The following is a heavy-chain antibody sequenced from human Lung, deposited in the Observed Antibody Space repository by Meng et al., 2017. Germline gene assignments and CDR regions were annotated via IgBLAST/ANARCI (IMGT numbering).Heavy chain of an antibody. V-gene: IGHV1-18*01. J-gene: IGHJ4*02. CDR3: ARWGHSSAWPSQWYEY. CDR2: ISAYNGRT. CDR1: GFTFTHHG. D-gene: IGHD6-19*01. Sequence: QVQLVQSGAEVTKPGASMKVSCKASGFTFTHHGFSWVRQAPGQELEWVGWISAYNGRTSYSQKLQGRVTMTTDTSTSTVYMEVRSLRSDDTAVYFCARWGHSSAWPSQWYEYWGQGTLVTVSS.